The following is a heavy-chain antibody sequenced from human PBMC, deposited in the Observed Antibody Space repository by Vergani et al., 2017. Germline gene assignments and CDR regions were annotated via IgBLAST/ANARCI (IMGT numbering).Heavy chain of an antibody. J-gene: IGHJ6*03. CDR1: GGSISSGSYY. CDR3: ARDVDCSSTSCYAFPYYYYMDV. V-gene: IGHV4-61*02. D-gene: IGHD2-2*01. Sequence: QVQLQESGPGLVKPSQTLSLTCTVSGGSISSGSYYWSWIRQPAGKGLEWIGRIYTSGSTNYNPSLKSRVTISVDTSKNQFSLKLSSVTAADTAVYYCARDVDCSSTSCYAFPYYYYMDVWGKGTTVTVSS. CDR2: IYTSGST.